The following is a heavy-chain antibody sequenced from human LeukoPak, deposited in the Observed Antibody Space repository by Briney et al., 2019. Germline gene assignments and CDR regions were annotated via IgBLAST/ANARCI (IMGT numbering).Heavy chain of an antibody. V-gene: IGHV1-2*06. D-gene: IGHD5-18*01. CDR2: INPNSGGT. Sequence: ASVKVSCKASGYTFTGYYMHWVRQAPGQGLEWMGRINPNSGGTNYAQKFQGRVTMTRDTSIGTAYMELSRLRSDDTAVYYCARDLGYSYGWDYWGQGTLVTVSS. J-gene: IGHJ4*02. CDR3: ARDLGYSYGWDY. CDR1: GYTFTGYY.